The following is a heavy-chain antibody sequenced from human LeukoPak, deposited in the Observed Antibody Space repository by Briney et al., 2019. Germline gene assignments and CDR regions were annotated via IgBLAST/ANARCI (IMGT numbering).Heavy chain of an antibody. CDR1: GFTFSSYE. CDR3: ARMMAGRGFDY. J-gene: IGHJ4*02. Sequence: AGGSLRLSCAASGFTFSSYEMNWVRQAPGKGLEWVSYISSSGSSIYYADSVKGRFTISRDNAKNSLYLQMNSLRAEDTAVYYWARMMAGRGFDYWGQGTLVTVSS. V-gene: IGHV3-48*03. D-gene: IGHD5-24*01. CDR2: ISSSGSSI.